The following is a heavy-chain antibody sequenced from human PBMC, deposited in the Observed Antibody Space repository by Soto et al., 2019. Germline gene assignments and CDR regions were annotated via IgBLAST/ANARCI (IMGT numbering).Heavy chain of an antibody. Sequence: GGSLRLSCAASGFTFSNYWMSWVRQAPETGLEWVANINQDGSEKYYVDSVKGRFTISRDNAKNSLFLQMNSLRAEDTAVYYCVRRFFLGRVDTFHIWGQGTMVTVSS. D-gene: IGHD7-27*01. CDR3: VRRFFLGRVDTFHI. CDR1: GFTFSNYW. J-gene: IGHJ3*02. CDR2: INQDGSEK. V-gene: IGHV3-7*01.